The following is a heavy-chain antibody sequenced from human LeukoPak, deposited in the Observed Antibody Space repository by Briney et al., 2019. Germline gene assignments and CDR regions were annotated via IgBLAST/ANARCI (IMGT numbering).Heavy chain of an antibody. CDR2: MNPNSGNT. Sequence: ASVKVSCKASGYTFTSYDINWVRQATGQGLEWMGWMNPNSGNTGYAQKFQGRVTMTRNTSISTAYMGLSSLRSEDTAVYYCARVEMTTVTTSYYYYGMDVWGQGTTVTVSS. D-gene: IGHD4-17*01. V-gene: IGHV1-8*01. CDR1: GYTFTSYD. CDR3: ARVEMTTVTTSYYYYGMDV. J-gene: IGHJ6*02.